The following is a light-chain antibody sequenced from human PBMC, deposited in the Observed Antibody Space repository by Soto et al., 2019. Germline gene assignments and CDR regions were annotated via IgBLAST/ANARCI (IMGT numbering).Light chain of an antibody. CDR2: ASS. CDR3: QKYNSAPRT. J-gene: IGKJ1*01. Sequence: DIQMTQSPSSLSASVGDRVTITSRASQGISNYLAWYQQKPGKVPKLLIYASSTLQSGVPSRFSGSGSGTDFTLTISSLQPEDVATYYRQKYNSAPRTFGQGTKVDIK. CDR1: QGISNY. V-gene: IGKV1-27*01.